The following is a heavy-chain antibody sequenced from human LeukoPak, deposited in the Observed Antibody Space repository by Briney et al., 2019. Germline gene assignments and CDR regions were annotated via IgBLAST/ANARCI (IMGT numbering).Heavy chain of an antibody. Sequence: ASVKVSCKASGYTFSNSDINWVRQATGQGLEWMGWMNPNSGKTGYAQKFQGRVTITRNTSISTAYMELNSLRFEDTAVYYCARGGYDSSWYPGDYWGQGTLVTVSS. V-gene: IGHV1-8*03. CDR1: GYTFSNSD. J-gene: IGHJ4*02. CDR2: MNPNSGKT. CDR3: ARGGYDSSWYPGDY. D-gene: IGHD6-13*01.